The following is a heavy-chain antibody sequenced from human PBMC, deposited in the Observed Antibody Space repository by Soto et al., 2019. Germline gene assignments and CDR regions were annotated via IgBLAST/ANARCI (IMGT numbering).Heavy chain of an antibody. D-gene: IGHD3-16*01. J-gene: IGHJ4*02. CDR1: GYSITSSSF. CDR3: ARPRPNFGAVDS. V-gene: IGHV4-38-2*01. Sequence: QVQLQESGPGLVKPSETLSLTCAVSGYSITSSSFWGWIRQPPGKGLEWIGSIYLGGTTYYDPSLKSRVTISVDTSKNEFSLKLSSVTAADTAVYYYARPRPNFGAVDSWGQGALVTVST. CDR2: IYLGGTT.